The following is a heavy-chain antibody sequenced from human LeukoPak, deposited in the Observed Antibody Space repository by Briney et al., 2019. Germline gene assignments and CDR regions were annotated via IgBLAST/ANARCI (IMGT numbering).Heavy chain of an antibody. CDR1: GSSCTGYY. Sequence: SETLSLTCGGHGSSCTGYYWTWIRQPPGKGLEWSGEINHSGNTNYNASLKSRVSISVATSKNQFSLDLTSVTAADTAVYYCATGREYYDRSGRLDFWDQGTLVTVS. D-gene: IGHD3-22*01. V-gene: IGHV4-34*01. J-gene: IGHJ4*02. CDR2: INHSGNT. CDR3: ATGREYYDRSGRLDF.